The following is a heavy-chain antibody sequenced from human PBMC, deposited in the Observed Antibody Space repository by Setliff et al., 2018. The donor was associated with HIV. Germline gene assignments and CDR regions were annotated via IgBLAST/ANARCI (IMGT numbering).Heavy chain of an antibody. CDR3: ARGKPIFGVNNWFDP. CDR2: INSDSGGT. Sequence: GASVKVSCKASGYTFTSYAMHWVRQAPGQGLEWMGWINSDSGGTNYAQRFQGRITMTRDTSTNTVYMELNKLRSDDTAVYYCARGKPIFGVNNWFDPWGQGTLVTVSS. CDR1: GYTFTSYA. D-gene: IGHD3-3*01. V-gene: IGHV1-2*02. J-gene: IGHJ5*02.